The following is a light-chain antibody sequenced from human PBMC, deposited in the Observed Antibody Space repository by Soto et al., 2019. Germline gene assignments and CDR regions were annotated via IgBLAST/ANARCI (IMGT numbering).Light chain of an antibody. J-gene: IGLJ1*01. CDR3: ISYTTTNTYV. V-gene: IGLV2-14*01. Sequence: QSVLTQTASVSGSPGQSITISCTGTSSDVGGYNFVPWYQQHPGKAPKVVIYEVSNRPSGISSRFSGSKSGNTASLTISGLQAEDEDDYYCISYTTTNTYVFGTGTKVTVL. CDR2: EVS. CDR1: SSDVGGYNF.